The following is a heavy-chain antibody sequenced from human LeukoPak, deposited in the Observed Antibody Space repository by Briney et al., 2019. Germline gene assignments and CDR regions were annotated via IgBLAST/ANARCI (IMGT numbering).Heavy chain of an antibody. Sequence: PSETLSLTCAVYGGSFSGYYWSWIRQPPGKGLEWIGEINHSGSTNYNPSLKSRVTISVDTSKNQFSLKLSSVTAADTAVYYCARGEVVPAAMRVLYYYGMDVWGQGTTVTVSS. D-gene: IGHD2-2*01. CDR1: GGSFSGYY. V-gene: IGHV4-34*01. CDR2: INHSGST. J-gene: IGHJ6*02. CDR3: ARGEVVPAAMRVLYYYGMDV.